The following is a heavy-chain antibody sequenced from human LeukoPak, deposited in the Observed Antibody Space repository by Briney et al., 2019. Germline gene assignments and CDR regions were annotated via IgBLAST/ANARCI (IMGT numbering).Heavy chain of an antibody. D-gene: IGHD5-12*01. J-gene: IGHJ4*02. Sequence: GGSLRLSCTASGFPFRRYAMAWVRQAPGKGLEGVAAIGSDGDRVHEDSVKGRFTISRDNSKSTLYLQMDNLRAEDTAVYFCAKSAGVATIYFDSWGQGALVTVSS. CDR3: AKSAGVATIYFDS. CDR2: IGSDGDR. V-gene: IGHV3-23*01. CDR1: GFPFRRYA.